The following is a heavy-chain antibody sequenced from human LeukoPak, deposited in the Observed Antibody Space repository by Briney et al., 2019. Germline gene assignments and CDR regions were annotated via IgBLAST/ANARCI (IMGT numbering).Heavy chain of an antibody. J-gene: IGHJ4*02. Sequence: GMSLSLSCAASGFIFSSYAMHWVRQAPGKGLEWVALISYDGSNKYYADSVKGRFTISRDNSKNTLYLQMNSLRAEDTTVYYCARGSANYYDSRGYYYLRLDYWGQGTLVTVSS. D-gene: IGHD3-22*01. CDR3: ARGSANYYDSRGYYYLRLDY. CDR2: ISYDGSNK. CDR1: GFIFSSYA. V-gene: IGHV3-30*04.